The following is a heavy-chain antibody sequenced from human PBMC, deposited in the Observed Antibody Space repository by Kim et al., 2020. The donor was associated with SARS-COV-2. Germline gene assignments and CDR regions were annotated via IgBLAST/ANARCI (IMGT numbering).Heavy chain of an antibody. J-gene: IGHJ5*02. CDR3: ARETMVRGAWFDP. CDR1: GFTFSSYE. V-gene: IGHV3-48*03. D-gene: IGHD3-10*01. Sequence: GGSLRLSCAASGFTFSSYEMNWVRQAPGKGLEWVSYISSSGSTIYYADSVKGRFTISRDNAKNSLYLQMNSLRAEDTAVYYCARETMVRGAWFDPWGQGTLVTVSS. CDR2: ISSSGSTI.